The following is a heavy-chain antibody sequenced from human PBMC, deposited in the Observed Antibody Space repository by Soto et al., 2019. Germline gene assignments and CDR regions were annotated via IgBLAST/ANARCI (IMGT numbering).Heavy chain of an antibody. J-gene: IGHJ6*04. CDR3: ARGGKLGGDLDV. Sequence: QAQLVQSGAEVKKPGSSVKVSCKASGGTFNRETFRWVRQAPGQGLQWMGRIIPVLDLADYAQKFEGRVTITADTSTTTVYLDLSCLGSDDTAVYYCARGGKLGGDLDVWGKGTPVIVSS. CDR2: IIPVLDLA. D-gene: IGHD3-10*01. CDR1: GGTFNRET. V-gene: IGHV1-69*02.